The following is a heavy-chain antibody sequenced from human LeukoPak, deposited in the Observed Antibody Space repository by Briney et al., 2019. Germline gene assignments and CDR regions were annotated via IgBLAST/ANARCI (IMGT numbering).Heavy chain of an antibody. D-gene: IGHD3-3*01. V-gene: IGHV3-7*01. Sequence: PGRSLRLSCAASGFIFSSYWMSWVRQAPGKGLEWVANIKQDGSEKYYVDSVKGRFTISRDNAKNSLYLQMNSLRAEDTAVYYCARVTESYYDFWSGYEPFDPWGQGTLVTVSS. CDR1: GFIFSSYW. CDR3: ARVTESYYDFWSGYEPFDP. J-gene: IGHJ5*02. CDR2: IKQDGSEK.